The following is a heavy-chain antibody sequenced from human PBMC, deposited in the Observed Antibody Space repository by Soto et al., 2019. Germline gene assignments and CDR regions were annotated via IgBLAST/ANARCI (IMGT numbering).Heavy chain of an antibody. Sequence: PGGSLRLSCAASGFTFSSYGMHWVRQAPGKGLEWVAVISYDGSNKYYADSVKGRFTISRDNSKNTLYLQMNSLRAEDTAVYYCAKNQLWFGEPTGVFDYWGQGTLVTVSS. CDR3: AKNQLWFGEPTGVFDY. CDR2: ISYDGSNK. V-gene: IGHV3-30*18. D-gene: IGHD3-10*01. J-gene: IGHJ4*02. CDR1: GFTFSSYG.